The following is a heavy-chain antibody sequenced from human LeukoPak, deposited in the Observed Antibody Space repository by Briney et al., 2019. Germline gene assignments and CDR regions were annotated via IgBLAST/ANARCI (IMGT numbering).Heavy chain of an antibody. V-gene: IGHV1-8*01. CDR2: MNPNSGNT. Sequence: ASVKVSCTASGYTFTSYDINWVRQAPGQGLEWMGWMNPNSGNTGYAQKFQGRVTMTRNTSISTAYMELSSLRSEDTAVYYCARGTTVTPSDYWGQGTLVTVSS. D-gene: IGHD4-17*01. CDR3: ARGTTVTPSDY. J-gene: IGHJ4*02. CDR1: GYTFTSYD.